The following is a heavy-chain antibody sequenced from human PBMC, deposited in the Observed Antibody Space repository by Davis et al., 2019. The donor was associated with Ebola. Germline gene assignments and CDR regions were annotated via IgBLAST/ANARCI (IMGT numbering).Heavy chain of an antibody. V-gene: IGHV4-39*07. CDR1: GGSIISSSYY. D-gene: IGHD6-13*01. CDR2: IYYSGST. CDR3: ARGGLDSSSWYVNYFDY. Sequence: SETLSLTCTVSGGSIISSSYYWGWIRQPPGKGLEWIGSIYYSGSTNYNPSLKSRVTISVDTSKNQFSLKLSSVTAADTAVYYCARGGLDSSSWYVNYFDYWGQGTLVTVSS. J-gene: IGHJ4*02.